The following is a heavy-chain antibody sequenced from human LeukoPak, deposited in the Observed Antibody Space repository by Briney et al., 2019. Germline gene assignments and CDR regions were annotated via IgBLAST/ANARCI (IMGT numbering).Heavy chain of an antibody. J-gene: IGHJ4*02. V-gene: IGHV3-74*01. Sequence: GGSLRLSCAASGFTFSSYWMHWVRQAPGKGLVWVSRINSDGSSTRYADSVKGRFTISRDNAKNTLYLQMNSLRAEDTAVYFCARYYYDSSGYYYFDYWGQGTLVTVSS. D-gene: IGHD3-22*01. CDR2: INSDGSST. CDR1: GFTFSSYW. CDR3: ARYYYDSSGYYYFDY.